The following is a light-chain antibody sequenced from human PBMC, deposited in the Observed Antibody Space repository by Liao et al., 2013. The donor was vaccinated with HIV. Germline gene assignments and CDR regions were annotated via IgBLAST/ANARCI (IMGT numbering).Light chain of an antibody. J-gene: IGLJ2*01. Sequence: SYEMTQPPSVSVAPGKTATITCGGNNIGGKSVHWYQQKPGQAPVLVIYYDSDRPSGIPERFSGSNSGNTATLTISRVEAGDEADYSCQVWDSDSDHPVFGGGTKLTVL. V-gene: IGLV3-21*04. CDR1: NIGGKS. CDR2: YDS. CDR3: QVWDSDSDHPV.